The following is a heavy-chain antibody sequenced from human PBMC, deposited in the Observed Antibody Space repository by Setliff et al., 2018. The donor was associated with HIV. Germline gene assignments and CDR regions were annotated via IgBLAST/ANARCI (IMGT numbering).Heavy chain of an antibody. CDR2: IYYSGST. Sequence: SETLSLTCTVSGGSISSHYWSWIRQPPGKGLEWIGSIYYSGSTYYNPSLKSRVTISVDRSKNQFSLKLSSVTAADTAVYYCARGPYYYNSSGQISAEYFQHWGQGTLVTVSS. J-gene: IGHJ1*01. V-gene: IGHV4-59*08. CDR1: GGSISSHY. CDR3: ARGPYYYNSSGQISAEYFQH. D-gene: IGHD3-22*01.